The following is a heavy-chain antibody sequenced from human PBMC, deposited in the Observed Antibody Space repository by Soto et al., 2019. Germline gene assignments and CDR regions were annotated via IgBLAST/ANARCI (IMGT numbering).Heavy chain of an antibody. Sequence: PSETLSLTCAVYGGSFSGYYWSWIRQPPGKGLEWIGEINHSGSTNYNPSLKSRVTISVDTSKNQFSLKLSSVTAADTAVYYCARGRKIFDPWGQGTLVTVSS. CDR2: INHSGST. D-gene: IGHD3-3*01. V-gene: IGHV4-34*01. CDR3: ARGRKIFDP. CDR1: GGSFSGYY. J-gene: IGHJ5*02.